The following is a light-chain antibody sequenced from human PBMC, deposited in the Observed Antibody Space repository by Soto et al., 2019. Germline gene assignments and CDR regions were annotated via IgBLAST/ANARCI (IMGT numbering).Light chain of an antibody. Sequence: EIVMTQSPATLSVSPGERATLSCRASQSVSGNLAWYQQKPGQAPKLLIYGASTRVTGIPARFSGSGSGTEMSLPISSLQTEDFAVYYCYQYNNWPLNTFGHGTRLEIK. CDR3: YQYNNWPLNT. V-gene: IGKV3-15*01. CDR2: GAS. CDR1: QSVSGN. J-gene: IGKJ5*01.